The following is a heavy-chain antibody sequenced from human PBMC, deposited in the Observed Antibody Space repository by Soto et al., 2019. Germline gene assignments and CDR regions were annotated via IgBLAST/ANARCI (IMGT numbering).Heavy chain of an antibody. J-gene: IGHJ4*02. CDR1: GGSISTYY. CDR3: ARTTLTTMASDF. Sequence: QVQLEESGPGLVKPSETLSLTCTVSGGSISTYYWSWIRQPPGEGLEWIGHVSQSGKTSYKPSLNSRVTISVDTAKNQFSLNLSSVTAADTAVYYCARTTLTTMASDFWGQGTLVTVSS. D-gene: IGHD5-18*01. V-gene: IGHV4-59*01. CDR2: VSQSGKT.